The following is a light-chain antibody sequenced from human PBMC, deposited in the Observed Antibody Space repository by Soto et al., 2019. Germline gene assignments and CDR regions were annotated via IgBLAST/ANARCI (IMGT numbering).Light chain of an antibody. CDR1: QGPSAH. J-gene: IGKJ2*01. Sequence: DIQMTQSPPSLSASVGDRVTITCQASQGPSAHLLWYQQRQGRVPKLLIYAASNLLSGVQSRFSGSGSVTNFTLTISSLQPEDFATYDCQQSYKTRHTFGQGTKLESK. CDR3: QQSYKTRHT. CDR2: AAS. V-gene: IGKV1-39*01.